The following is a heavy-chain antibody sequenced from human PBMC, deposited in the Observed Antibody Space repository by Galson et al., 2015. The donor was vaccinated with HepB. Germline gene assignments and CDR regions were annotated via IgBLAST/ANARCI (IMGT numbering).Heavy chain of an antibody. CDR1: GYSFTSYW. CDR2: IYPGDSDT. D-gene: IGHD3-10*01. J-gene: IGHJ3*02. V-gene: IGHV5-51*01. CDR3: ARHLITMVRGAPRSEDAFDI. Sequence: QSGAEVKKPGESLKISCKGSGYSFTSYWIGWVRQMPGKGLEWMGIIYPGDSDTRYSPSFQGQVTISADKSISTAYLQWSSLKASDTAMYYCARHLITMVRGAPRSEDAFDIWGQGTMVTVSS.